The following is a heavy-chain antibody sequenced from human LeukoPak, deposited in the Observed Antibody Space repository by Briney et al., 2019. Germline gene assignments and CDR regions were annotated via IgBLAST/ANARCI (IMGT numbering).Heavy chain of an antibody. D-gene: IGHD3-10*01. Sequence: GESLKISCKGSGYSFNSYWIGWVRQMSGKGLEWMGIIYPGDSDVRYSPSFQGQVTISADKSISTAYLQWSSLKASDTAIYYCATVGYGSGSFYGYLDLWGRGTLLTVSS. V-gene: IGHV5-51*01. J-gene: IGHJ2*01. CDR1: GYSFNSYW. CDR3: ATVGYGSGSFYGYLDL. CDR2: IYPGDSDV.